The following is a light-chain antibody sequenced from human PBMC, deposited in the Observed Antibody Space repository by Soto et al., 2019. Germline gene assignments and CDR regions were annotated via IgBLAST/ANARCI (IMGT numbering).Light chain of an antibody. CDR3: QQYNNWPRAT. CDR2: RAS. Sequence: EIVMTLSPATLSLSPGERATLSCRASQSINSNLAWYQQKPGQAPRLFMFRASSRATGIPARFSGSGSGTEFNLTISSLQSEDFAVYYGQQYNNWPRATFGGGTKVDIK. V-gene: IGKV3-15*01. J-gene: IGKJ4*01. CDR1: QSINSN.